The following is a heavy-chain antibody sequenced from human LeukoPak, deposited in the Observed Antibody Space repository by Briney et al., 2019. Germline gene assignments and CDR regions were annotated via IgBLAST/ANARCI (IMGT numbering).Heavy chain of an antibody. D-gene: IGHD2-8*01. CDR1: GFAFNTYS. Sequence: GGSLRLSCAASGFAFNTYSMNWVRQAPGKGLEWVSYIRSDSTIINYAESVKGRFTISRDNAKNSLYLQMNSLRAEDTAVYFCARVQAGKWDFDFWGQGTLVTVSS. CDR2: IRSDSTII. J-gene: IGHJ4*02. CDR3: ARVQAGKWDFDF. V-gene: IGHV3-48*01.